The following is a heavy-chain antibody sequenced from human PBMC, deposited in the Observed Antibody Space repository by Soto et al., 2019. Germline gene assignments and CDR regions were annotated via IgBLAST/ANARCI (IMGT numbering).Heavy chain of an antibody. J-gene: IGHJ4*02. CDR2: ISAYNGNT. Sequence: GASVKVSCKASGYTFTSYGISWVRQAPGQGLEWMGWISAYNGNTNYAQKLQGRVTMTTDTSTSTAYMELRSLRSDDTAVYYCARDRVDFWSGYYGPLQWGQGTLVTVSS. V-gene: IGHV1-18*01. CDR3: ARDRVDFWSGYYGPLQ. D-gene: IGHD3-3*01. CDR1: GYTFTSYG.